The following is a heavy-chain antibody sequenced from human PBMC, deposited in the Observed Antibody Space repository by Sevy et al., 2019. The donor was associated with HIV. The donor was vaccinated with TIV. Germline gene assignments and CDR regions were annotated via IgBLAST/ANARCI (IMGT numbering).Heavy chain of an antibody. J-gene: IGHJ4*02. Sequence: GGSLRLSCAASGFSFSNYWMHWVRQAPGKGLVWVSRINGDATATTYADSVKGRFTISRDNAKNTLYLQMISLRAEDTAVYYCARVGRDCTSTTCYVFEYWGQGTLVTVSS. V-gene: IGHV3-74*01. D-gene: IGHD2-2*01. CDR1: GFSFSNYW. CDR2: INGDATAT. CDR3: ARVGRDCTSTTCYVFEY.